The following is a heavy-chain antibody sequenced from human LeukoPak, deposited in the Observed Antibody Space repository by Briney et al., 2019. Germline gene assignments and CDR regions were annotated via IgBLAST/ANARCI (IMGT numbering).Heavy chain of an antibody. D-gene: IGHD2-2*01. Sequence: SQTLSLTCSVSGGSISRSDHYWSWIRQPPGKGLEWIGYIYYSGSTYYNPSLKSRVAISVDTSKNQFSLKLNSVTAADTAVYYCARVVPAANDAFDIWGQGTMVTVSS. V-gene: IGHV4-30-4*01. CDR3: ARVVPAANDAFDI. J-gene: IGHJ3*02. CDR2: IYYSGST. CDR1: GGSISRSDHY.